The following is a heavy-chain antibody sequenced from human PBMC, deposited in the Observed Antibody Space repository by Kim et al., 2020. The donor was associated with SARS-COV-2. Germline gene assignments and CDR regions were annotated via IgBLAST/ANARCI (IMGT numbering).Heavy chain of an antibody. J-gene: IGHJ4*02. D-gene: IGHD5-18*01. CDR3: ARPRRYSYGPFDY. CDR1: GGSISSSSYY. V-gene: IGHV4-39*01. Sequence: SETLSLTCTVSGGSISSSSYYWGWIRQPPGKGLEWIGSIYYSGSTYYNPSLKSRVTISVDTSKNQFSLKLSSVTAADTAVYYCARPRRYSYGPFDYWGQGTLVTVSS. CDR2: IYYSGST.